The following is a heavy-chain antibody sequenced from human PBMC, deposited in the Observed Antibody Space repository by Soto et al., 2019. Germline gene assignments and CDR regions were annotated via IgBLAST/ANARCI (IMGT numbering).Heavy chain of an antibody. CDR2: IDPSDSYT. J-gene: IGHJ6*02. D-gene: IGHD2-2*01. CDR3: ARRQTRYCSSTSCSGSPHYYYGMDV. CDR1: GGTFSSYW. Sequence: KVSCKASGGTFSSYWISWVRQMPGKGLEWMGRIDPSDSYTNYSPSFQGHVTISADKSISTAYLQWSSLKASDTAMYYCARRQTRYCSSTSCSGSPHYYYGMDVWGQGTTVTVSS. V-gene: IGHV5-10-1*01.